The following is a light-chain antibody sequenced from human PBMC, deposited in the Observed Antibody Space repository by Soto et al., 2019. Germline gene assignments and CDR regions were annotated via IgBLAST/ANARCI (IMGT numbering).Light chain of an antibody. CDR3: MQGTHWPFT. J-gene: IGKJ3*01. V-gene: IGKV2-30*01. CDR1: QGLVYSDGNTY. Sequence: DVVMTQSPLSLPVTLGQPASISCRSSQGLVYSDGNTYLNWFHQRPGQSPRRLIFRVSDRDSGVXDXXSGSWSGTDFTLRISRVEAEDVGIYYCMQGTHWPFTFVPGTKVDIK. CDR2: RVS.